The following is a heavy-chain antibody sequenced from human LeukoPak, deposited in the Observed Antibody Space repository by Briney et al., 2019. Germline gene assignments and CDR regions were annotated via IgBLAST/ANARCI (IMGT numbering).Heavy chain of an antibody. CDR1: GFPFDDYG. Sequence: PGGSLRLSCAASGFPFDDYGMLWVRQAPGKGLEWVSSISSSSSYIYYADSVKGRFTISRENAKNSLYLQMNSLRAEDTAVYYCARDGGIAAAGTSDYWGQGTLVTVSS. D-gene: IGHD6-13*01. V-gene: IGHV3-21*01. CDR2: ISSSSSYI. J-gene: IGHJ4*02. CDR3: ARDGGIAAAGTSDY.